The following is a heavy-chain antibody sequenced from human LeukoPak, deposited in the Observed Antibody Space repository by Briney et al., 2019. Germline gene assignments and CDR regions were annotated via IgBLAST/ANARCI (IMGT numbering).Heavy chain of an antibody. D-gene: IGHD2-2*01. Sequence: GGSLRLSCAASGFTFSSYGMHWVRQAPGKGLEWVAFIRYDGSNKYYADSVKGRFTISRDNSKNTLCLQMNSLRAEDTAVYYCASDREYCSSTSCYGEWGQGTLVTVSS. CDR1: GFTFSSYG. CDR3: ASDREYCSSTSCYGE. J-gene: IGHJ4*02. CDR2: IRYDGSNK. V-gene: IGHV3-30*02.